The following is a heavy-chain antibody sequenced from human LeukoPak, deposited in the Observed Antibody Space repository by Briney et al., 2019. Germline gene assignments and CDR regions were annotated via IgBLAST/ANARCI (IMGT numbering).Heavy chain of an antibody. J-gene: IGHJ4*02. CDR2: ISYDGSNK. CDR1: GFTFSSYA. Sequence: SGGSLRLSCAASGFTFSSYAMHWVRQAPGKGLEWVAVISYDGSNKYYADSVKGRFTISRDNSKNMLYLQMNSLRAEDTAVYYCAKDLSPVGATLVGLAGRPNDYWGQGTLVTVSS. D-gene: IGHD1-26*01. CDR3: AKDLSPVGATLVGLAGRPNDY. V-gene: IGHV3-30-3*01.